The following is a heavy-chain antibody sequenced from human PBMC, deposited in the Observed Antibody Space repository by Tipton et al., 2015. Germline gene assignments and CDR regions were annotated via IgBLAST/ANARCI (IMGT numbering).Heavy chain of an antibody. CDR3: ARGRSTLYSDSAGADY. J-gene: IGHJ4*02. Sequence: TLSLTCTVSGASGISGGYYLSWVPHPPGKGLGYIGHIYYTGSPQYNPPLTRRVFISIDTSKNQFSLELSSVTAADTAVYYCARGRSTLYSDSAGADYWGPGTLVTVSS. D-gene: IGHD4-11*01. CDR1: GASGISGGYY. V-gene: IGHV4-61*08. CDR2: IYYTGSP.